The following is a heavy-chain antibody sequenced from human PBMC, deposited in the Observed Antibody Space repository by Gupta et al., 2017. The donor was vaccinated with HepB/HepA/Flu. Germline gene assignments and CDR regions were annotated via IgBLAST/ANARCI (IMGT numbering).Heavy chain of an antibody. CDR1: GFPFSSSA. J-gene: IGHJ4*02. CDR2: ISDSGGST. Sequence: EVQPLVSGGGLVQPGGSLRLPCAPSGFPFSSSAMHWVRQAPGKGLEWVSGISDSGGSTSYADSVKGRFTISRDNSKNTLYLQMNSLRAEDTAVYYCAKLTTINTALAYWGQGTLVSVSS. CDR3: AKLTTINTALAY. V-gene: IGHV3-23*01. D-gene: IGHD4-17*01.